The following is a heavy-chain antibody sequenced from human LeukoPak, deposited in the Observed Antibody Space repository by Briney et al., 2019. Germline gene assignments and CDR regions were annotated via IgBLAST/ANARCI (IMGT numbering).Heavy chain of an antibody. CDR1: GGSFSGYY. CDR3: ARRPRWFGTPLFDY. V-gene: IGHV4-34*01. CDR2: INDSGST. J-gene: IGHJ4*02. Sequence: PSETLSLTCAVYGGSFSGYYWSWIRQPPGKGLEWIGEINDSGSTNYNPALKSRGTISVDTSKNQFSLKLSSVTAADTAVYYWARRPRWFGTPLFDYWGQGTLVTVSS. D-gene: IGHD3-10*01.